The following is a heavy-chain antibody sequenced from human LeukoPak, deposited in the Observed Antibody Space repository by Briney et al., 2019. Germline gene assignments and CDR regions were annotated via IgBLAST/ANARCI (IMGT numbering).Heavy chain of an antibody. CDR1: GFSLSTSGVG. CDR2: IYWNDDK. CDR3: AHRIHCSSTSCPHSLFDY. J-gene: IGHJ4*02. V-gene: IGHV2-5*01. Sequence: SGPTLVNPTQTLTLTCPFSGFSLSTSGVGVGWIRQPPGKALEWLALIYWNDDKRYSPSLKSRLTITKDTSKNQVVLTMTNMDPVDTATYYCAHRIHCSSTSCPHSLFDYWGQGTLVTVSS. D-gene: IGHD2-2*01.